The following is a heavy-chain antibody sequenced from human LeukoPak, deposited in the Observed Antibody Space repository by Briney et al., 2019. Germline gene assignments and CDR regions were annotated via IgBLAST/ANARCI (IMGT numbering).Heavy chain of an antibody. CDR2: ISYDGSDK. J-gene: IGHJ4*02. CDR3: AKTPRTYNWNYLDY. Sequence: GGSLRLSCAASGFTFGSYAMSWVRPAPGKGLEWVAVISYDGSDKYYADSVKGRFTISRDNSKNTLYLQMNSLRAEDTAVYYCAKTPRTYNWNYLDYWGQGTLVTVSS. V-gene: IGHV3-30*18. D-gene: IGHD1-20*01. CDR1: GFTFGSYA.